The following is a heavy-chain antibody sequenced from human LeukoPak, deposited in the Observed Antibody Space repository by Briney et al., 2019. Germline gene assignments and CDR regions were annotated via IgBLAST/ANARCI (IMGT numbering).Heavy chain of an antibody. CDR3: ARNADGSGNLLPFYFDY. V-gene: IGHV4-31*03. D-gene: IGHD3-10*01. J-gene: IGHJ4*02. CDR1: GGSIYSGGYY. Sequence: SETLSLTCTVSGGSIYSGGYYWSWIRQHPGKGLEWIGYIYYTGSTYYNPALKSRVAISVDTSKNQFSLILSSVTAADTAVYYCARNADGSGNLLPFYFDYWGPGTLDTVSS. CDR2: IYYTGST.